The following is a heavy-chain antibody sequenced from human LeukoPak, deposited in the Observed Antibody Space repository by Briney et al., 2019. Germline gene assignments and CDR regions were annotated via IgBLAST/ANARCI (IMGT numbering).Heavy chain of an antibody. V-gene: IGHV7-4-1*02. D-gene: IGHD5-12*01. CDR1: GYTFTGYY. CDR2: INTNTGNP. Sequence: ASVKVSCKASGYTFTGYYMHWVRQAPGQGLEWMGWINTNTGNPTYAQGFTGRFVFSLDTSVSTAYLQISSLKAEDTAVYYCARDVRGYSGYDPDYYYYYMDVWGKGTTVTVSS. J-gene: IGHJ6*03. CDR3: ARDVRGYSGYDPDYYYYYMDV.